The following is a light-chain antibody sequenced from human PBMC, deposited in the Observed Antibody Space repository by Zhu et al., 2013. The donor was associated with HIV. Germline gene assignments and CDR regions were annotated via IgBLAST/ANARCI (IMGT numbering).Light chain of an antibody. Sequence: IVLTQSPGTLSLSPGERATLSCRASQVVDTRYLAWYQQKPGQAPRLLIYGASSRATGIPDRFSGSGSGTDFTLTITSLEPEDFAVYYCQQRSDLYSFGQGTKVEIK. V-gene: IGKV3-20*01. CDR3: QQRSDLYS. J-gene: IGKJ2*03. CDR1: QVVDTRY. CDR2: GAS.